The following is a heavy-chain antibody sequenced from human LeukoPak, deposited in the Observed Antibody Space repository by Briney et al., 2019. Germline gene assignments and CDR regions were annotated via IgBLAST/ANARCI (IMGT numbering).Heavy chain of an antibody. CDR3: SRGAVAGLFDY. CDR1: GDSIRSGGYY. CDR2: NYSGGNT. V-gene: IGHV4-30-4*02. D-gene: IGHD6-19*01. Sequence: SDTLSLTCTVSGDSIRSGGYYWNWIRQAPGKGLEWVGYNYSGGNTYYNPSLKSRGGISLDKSKSQFSLRLSSVTAADTAMYFCSRGAVAGLFDYWGQGILVTVSS. J-gene: IGHJ4*02.